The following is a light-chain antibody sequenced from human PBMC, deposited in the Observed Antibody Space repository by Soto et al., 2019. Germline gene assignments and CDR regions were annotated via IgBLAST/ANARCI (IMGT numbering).Light chain of an antibody. CDR2: AAS. CDR3: QPSYSTPLT. J-gene: IGKJ4*01. Sequence: DIQMTQSPSSLSASVGDRVTITCRASQGISSYLNWYQQKPGKAPKLLIYAASSLQSGVPSRFSGSGSGTDFTLTISSLQPEDFATYYCQPSYSTPLTFGGGTKVEIK. V-gene: IGKV1-39*01. CDR1: QGISSY.